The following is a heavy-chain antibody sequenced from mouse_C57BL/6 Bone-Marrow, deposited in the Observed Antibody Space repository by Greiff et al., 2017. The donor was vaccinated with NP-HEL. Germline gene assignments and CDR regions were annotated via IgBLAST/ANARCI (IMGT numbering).Heavy chain of an antibody. J-gene: IGHJ1*03. CDR2: ISDGGSYT. D-gene: IGHD2-5*01. Sequence: EVMLVESGGGLVKPGGSLKLSCAASGFTFSSYAMSWVRQTPEKRLEWVATISDGGSYTYYPDNVKGRFTISRDNAKNNLYLQMSHLKSEDTAMYYCAREDSNYGYFDVWGTGTTVTVSS. V-gene: IGHV5-4*01. CDR3: AREDSNYGYFDV. CDR1: GFTFSSYA.